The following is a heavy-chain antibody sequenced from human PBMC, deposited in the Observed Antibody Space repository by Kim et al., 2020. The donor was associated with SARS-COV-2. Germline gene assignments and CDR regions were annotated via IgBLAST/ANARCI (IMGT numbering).Heavy chain of an antibody. J-gene: IGHJ6*02. Sequence: SETLSLTCAVYGGSFSGYYWSWIRQPPGKGLEWIGEINHSGSTNYNPSLKSRVTISVDTSKNQFSLKLSSVTAADTAVYYCARDQRWLQFMRMDVWGQGTTVTVSS. CDR3: ARDQRWLQFMRMDV. V-gene: IGHV4-34*01. CDR1: GGSFSGYY. CDR2: INHSGST. D-gene: IGHD5-12*01.